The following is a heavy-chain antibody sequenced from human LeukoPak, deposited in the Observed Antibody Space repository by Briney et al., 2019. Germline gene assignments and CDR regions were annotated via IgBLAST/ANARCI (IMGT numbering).Heavy chain of an antibody. CDR3: ARQRGSGYWCFDL. CDR2: IYYSGST. V-gene: IGHV4-59*08. Sequence: SETLSLTCTVSGGSISSYYWSWIRQPPGKGLEWIGYIYYSGSTNYNPSLKSRVTISVDTSKNQFSLKLSSVTAADTADYYCARQRGSGYWCFDLWGRGTLVTVSS. J-gene: IGHJ2*01. CDR1: GGSISSYY. D-gene: IGHD6-19*01.